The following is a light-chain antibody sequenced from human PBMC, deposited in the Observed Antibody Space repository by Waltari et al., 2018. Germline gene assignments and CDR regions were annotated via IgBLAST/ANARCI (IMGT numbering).Light chain of an antibody. CDR3: YSTDSSGKQV. CDR2: EDS. Sequence: SYELTQPPSVAVSPGQTARITCSGDALPKKYAYWYQQKSGQAHVLVIYEDSKRPPGIPERFSGSSSGKMATLTISGAQVEDEADYYCYSTDSSGKQVFGGGTKLTVL. J-gene: IGLJ2*01. V-gene: IGLV3-10*01. CDR1: ALPKKY.